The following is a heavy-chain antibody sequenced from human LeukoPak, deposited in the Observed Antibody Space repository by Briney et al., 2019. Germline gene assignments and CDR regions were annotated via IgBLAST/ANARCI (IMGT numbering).Heavy chain of an antibody. CDR1: GYSISSGYY. CDR2: IYHSGST. CDR3: ARAIDVGAMTPFDY. Sequence: SSETLSLTCTVSGYSISSGYYWGWIRRPPGKGLEWIGIIYHSGSTYYNPSLKRRVTISGDTTKNQFSLKLSSVTAADTAVYYCARAIDVGAMTPFDYGGQGTLVTVSS. D-gene: IGHD1-26*01. V-gene: IGHV4-38-2*02. J-gene: IGHJ4*02.